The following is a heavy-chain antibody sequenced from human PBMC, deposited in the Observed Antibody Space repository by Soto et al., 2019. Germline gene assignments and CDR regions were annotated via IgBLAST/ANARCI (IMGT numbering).Heavy chain of an antibody. Sequence: ASVKVSCKTSGYTFNSYGISWVRQAPGQGLEWKGRINSYNGNTHYAQKYQGRDNMTTDKSTTTAYLDLRSLRSDDTAVYYCARGGSGYYHYDYWGQGTLGSVSS. V-gene: IGHV1-18*01. D-gene: IGHD3-3*01. CDR1: GYTFNSYG. J-gene: IGHJ4*02. CDR2: INSYNGNT. CDR3: ARGGSGYYHYDY.